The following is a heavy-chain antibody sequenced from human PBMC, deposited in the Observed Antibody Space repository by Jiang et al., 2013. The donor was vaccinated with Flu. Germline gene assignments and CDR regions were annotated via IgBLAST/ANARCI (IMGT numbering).Heavy chain of an antibody. Sequence: QLLESGGGLVQPGGSLRLSCAASGFTFSSYAMSWVRQAPGKGLEWVSAISGSGGSTYYADSVKGRFTISRDNSKNTLYLQMNSLRAEDTAVYYCAAGVVVITFPPSYWGQGTLVTVSS. D-gene: IGHD3-22*01. CDR1: GFTFSSYA. CDR3: AAGVVVITFPPSY. J-gene: IGHJ4*02. CDR2: ISGSGGST. V-gene: IGHV3-23*01.